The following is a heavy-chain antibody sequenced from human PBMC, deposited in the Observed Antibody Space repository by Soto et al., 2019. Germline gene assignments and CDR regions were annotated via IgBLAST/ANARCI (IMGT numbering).Heavy chain of an antibody. CDR3: ARDRGLRSSSWSGYTPSYYYYYYGMDV. Sequence: ASVKVSCKASGYTFTSYGISWVRQAPGQGLEWMGWISAYNGNTNYAQKLQGRVTMTTDTSTSTAYMELRSLRSDDTAVYYCARDRGLRSSSWSGYTPSYYYYYYGMDVWGQGTTVTVSS. V-gene: IGHV1-18*01. CDR2: ISAYNGNT. J-gene: IGHJ6*02. D-gene: IGHD6-13*01. CDR1: GYTFTSYG.